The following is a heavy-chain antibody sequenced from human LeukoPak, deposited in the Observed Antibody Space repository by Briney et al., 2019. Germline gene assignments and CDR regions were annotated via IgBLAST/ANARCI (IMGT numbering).Heavy chain of an antibody. CDR1: GYTFTSYD. Sequence: ASVNVSCKASGYTFTSYDINWVRQATGQGLEWMGWMNPNSGNTGYARKLQGRVTMTTDTSTSTAYMELRSLRSDDTAVYYCARVWEIAGLNWFDPWGQGTLVTVSS. D-gene: IGHD6-13*01. V-gene: IGHV1-8*01. J-gene: IGHJ5*02. CDR3: ARVWEIAGLNWFDP. CDR2: MNPNSGNT.